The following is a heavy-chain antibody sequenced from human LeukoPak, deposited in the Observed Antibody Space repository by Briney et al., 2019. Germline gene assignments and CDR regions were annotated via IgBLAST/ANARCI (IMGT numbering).Heavy chain of an antibody. D-gene: IGHD3-22*01. CDR2: ISWNSGSI. CDR1: GFAFDEHA. J-gene: IGHJ5*02. CDR3: AKAASYYYDSSGYLNWFDP. V-gene: IGHV3-9*01. Sequence: QPGRSLRLSCAASGFAFDEHAMHWVRQAPGRGLEWVSGISWNSGSIDYADSVKGRFAVSRDNSKNTLYLQMNSLRAEDTAVYYCAKAASYYYDSSGYLNWFDPWGQGTLVTVSS.